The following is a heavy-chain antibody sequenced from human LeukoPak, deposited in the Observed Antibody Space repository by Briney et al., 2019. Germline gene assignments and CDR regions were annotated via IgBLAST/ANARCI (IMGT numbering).Heavy chain of an antibody. D-gene: IGHD3-9*01. Sequence: PGGSLRLSCAASGFTFSSYWMSCVRQAPGKGLEWVANIKQDGSEKYYVDSVKGRFTISRDNAKNSLYLQMNSLRAEDTAVYYCARDSRNYDILTGYYFRDYYYMAVWGKGTTVTVSS. CDR2: IKQDGSEK. J-gene: IGHJ6*03. CDR3: ARDSRNYDILTGYYFRDYYYMAV. V-gene: IGHV3-7*01. CDR1: GFTFSSYW.